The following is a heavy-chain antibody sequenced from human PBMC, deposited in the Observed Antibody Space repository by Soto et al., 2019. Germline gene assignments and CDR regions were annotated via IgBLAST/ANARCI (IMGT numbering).Heavy chain of an antibody. Sequence: PSETLSLTCAVYGGSFSGYYWSWIRQPPGKGLEWIGEINHSGSTNYNPSLKSRVTISVDTSKNQFSLKLSSVTAADTAVYYCARGRDYRNGTDVWGQGTTVTDSS. J-gene: IGHJ6*02. V-gene: IGHV4-34*01. CDR2: INHSGST. D-gene: IGHD4-17*01. CDR3: ARGRDYRNGTDV. CDR1: GGSFSGYY.